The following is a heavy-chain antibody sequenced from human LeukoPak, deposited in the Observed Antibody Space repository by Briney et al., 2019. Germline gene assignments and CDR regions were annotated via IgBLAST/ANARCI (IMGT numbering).Heavy chain of an antibody. CDR2: IYTSGST. V-gene: IGHV4-61*02. D-gene: IGHD6-6*01. CDR1: GGSISSGSYY. J-gene: IGHJ6*02. Sequence: SETLSLTCTVAGGSISSGSYYWSWIRQPAGKGLEWIGRIYTSGSTNYNPSLKSRVTISVDTSKNQFSLKLSSVTAADTAVYYCARESSHYYGMDVWAKGPRSPSP. CDR3: ARESSHYYGMDV.